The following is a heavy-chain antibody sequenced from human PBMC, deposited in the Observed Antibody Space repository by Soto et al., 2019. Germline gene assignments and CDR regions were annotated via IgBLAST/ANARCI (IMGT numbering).Heavy chain of an antibody. Sequence: GGALRLSCAASGFTFSTYAMTWVRQAPGKGLEWVSTISGSGSSTYYADSVNGRFTISRDNSKNTLFLQMNSLRAEDTAVYYCARDVNPSYWGHGTLVTVSS. CDR3: ARDVNPSY. CDR1: GFTFSTYA. V-gene: IGHV3-23*01. J-gene: IGHJ4*01. CDR2: ISGSGSST.